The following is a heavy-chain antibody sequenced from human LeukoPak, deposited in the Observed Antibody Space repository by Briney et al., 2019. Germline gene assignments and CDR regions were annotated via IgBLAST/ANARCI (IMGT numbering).Heavy chain of an antibody. V-gene: IGHV3-7*01. CDR2: IKEDGRDT. CDR3: ARERDGVATTGALFDY. D-gene: IGHD5-12*01. J-gene: IGHJ4*02. Sequence: GGSLRLSFAASGFPFCSFWMTWGRQAPGKGLEGGAKIKEDGRDTYYVDSVKGRFIISRDNAKNSLFLQMSSLTAEDTAVYYCARERDGVATTGALFDYWGLGTLITVSS. CDR1: GFPFCSFW.